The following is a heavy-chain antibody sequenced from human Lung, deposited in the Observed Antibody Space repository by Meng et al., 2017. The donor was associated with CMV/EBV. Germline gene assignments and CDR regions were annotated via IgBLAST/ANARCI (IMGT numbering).Heavy chain of an antibody. Sequence: SXTXSLXCAVSGGXSSSYYWSWIRQPPGKRLEWIGYIYYSGSTSYNPSLKSRVTISVDTSKNQFSLKLSSVTAADTAVYYCARGSGYYGSGSYYSRYYYGMDVWXQGTXVTVSS. CDR2: IYYSGST. CDR1: GGXSSSYY. J-gene: IGHJ6*02. V-gene: IGHV4-59*01. CDR3: ARGSGYYGSGSYYSRYYYGMDV. D-gene: IGHD3-10*01.